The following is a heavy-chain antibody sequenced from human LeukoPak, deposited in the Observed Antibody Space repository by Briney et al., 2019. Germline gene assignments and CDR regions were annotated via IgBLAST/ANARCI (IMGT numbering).Heavy chain of an antibody. Sequence: GGSLRLSCEGSGFTFSNYWMNWVRQAPGKGLEWVANINQDGSEKHCVDSVKGRFTTSRDNAKNSLYLQMNSLSADDTAIYYCARGTSMPAATNRVVDYWGQGTLVTVSS. D-gene: IGHD6-13*01. CDR2: INQDGSEK. CDR1: GFTFSNYW. J-gene: IGHJ4*02. V-gene: IGHV3-7*01. CDR3: ARGTSMPAATNRVVDY.